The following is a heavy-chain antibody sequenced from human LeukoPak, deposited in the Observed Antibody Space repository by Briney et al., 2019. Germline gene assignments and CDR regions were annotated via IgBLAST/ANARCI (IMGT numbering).Heavy chain of an antibody. CDR2: VYSSDCST. CDR1: GDSSTNYW. Sequence: GESLKSPSRGAGDSSTNYWIVWLGRLPGKGVMGLGIVYSSDCSTRYGTSFKGQVTISADKSISTGYLQWSSVKASGTAMYYCASLEGVAPRPYYWGEGALVTVSS. V-gene: IGHV5-51*01. J-gene: IGHJ4*02. CDR3: ASLEGVAPRPYY. D-gene: IGHD6-6*01.